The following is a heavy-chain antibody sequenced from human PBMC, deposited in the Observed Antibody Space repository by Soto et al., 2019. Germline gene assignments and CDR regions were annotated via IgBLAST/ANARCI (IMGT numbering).Heavy chain of an antibody. CDR2: IYYSGST. Sequence: QVQLQESGPGLVKPSQTLSLTCTVSGGSISSGDYYWSWIRQPPGKGLEWIGYIYYSGSTYYNPSLKSRVTISVDTSKNQFSLKLSSVTAADTAVYYCAREGYCSGGSCYSNFDYCGQGTLVTVSS. CDR3: AREGYCSGGSCYSNFDY. CDR1: GGSISSGDYY. J-gene: IGHJ4*02. V-gene: IGHV4-30-4*01. D-gene: IGHD2-15*01.